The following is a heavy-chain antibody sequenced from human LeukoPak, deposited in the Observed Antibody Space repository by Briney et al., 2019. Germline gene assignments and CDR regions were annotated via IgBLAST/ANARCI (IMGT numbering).Heavy chain of an antibody. Sequence: SETLSLTCAVYSGSFSGYYWIWIRQPPGKGLEWIGKLNHRESTNHNPSLKSRVTISVDTSKNQFSLQLSSVTAADTAVYHCARPLSALYSYVPLPYFDYWGQRTLVTVSS. CDR3: ARPLSALYSYVPLPYFDY. CDR2: LNHREST. J-gene: IGHJ4*02. CDR1: SGSFSGYY. D-gene: IGHD5-18*01. V-gene: IGHV4-34*01.